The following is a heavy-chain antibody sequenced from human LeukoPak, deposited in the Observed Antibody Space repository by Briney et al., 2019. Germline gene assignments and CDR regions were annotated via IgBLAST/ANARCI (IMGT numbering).Heavy chain of an antibody. D-gene: IGHD5-18*01. CDR3: ARGVYSSFFDY. Sequence: PSETLSLTCTVSGGSISSYYWSWIRQPPGKGLEWIGYIYYSGSTNYNPSLKSRVTISVDTSKNQFSLKLSSVTAADTAVYYCARGVYSSFFDYWGQGTLVTVSS. CDR1: GGSISSYY. V-gene: IGHV4-59*01. J-gene: IGHJ4*02. CDR2: IYYSGST.